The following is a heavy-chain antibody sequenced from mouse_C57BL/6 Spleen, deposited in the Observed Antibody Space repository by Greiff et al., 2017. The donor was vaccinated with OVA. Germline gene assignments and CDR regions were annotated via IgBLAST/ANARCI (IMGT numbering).Heavy chain of an antibody. D-gene: IGHD2-4*01. J-gene: IGHJ2*01. Sequence: QVQLQQSGAELVKPGASVKLSCKASGYTFTSYWMHWVKQRPGQGLEWIGMIHPNSGSTNYNEKFKSKATLTVDKSSSTAYMQLSSLTSEDSAVYYCARFHYDYDDFDYWGQGTTLTVSS. CDR1: GYTFTSYW. CDR3: ARFHYDYDDFDY. V-gene: IGHV1-64*01. CDR2: IHPNSGST.